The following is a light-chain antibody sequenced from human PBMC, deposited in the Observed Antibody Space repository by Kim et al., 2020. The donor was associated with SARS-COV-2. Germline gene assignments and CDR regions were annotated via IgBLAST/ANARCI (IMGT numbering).Light chain of an antibody. V-gene: IGLV3-19*01. CDR3: NSRDSSSTVV. J-gene: IGLJ2*01. Sequence: SSELTQDPAVSVALGQTVRITCQGDSLRSYYASWYPQKPGQAPVLVIYGKNNRPSGIPDRFSGSSSGNTASLIITGAQAEDEADYYCNSRDSSSTVVFGGGTQLTVL. CDR2: GKN. CDR1: SLRSYY.